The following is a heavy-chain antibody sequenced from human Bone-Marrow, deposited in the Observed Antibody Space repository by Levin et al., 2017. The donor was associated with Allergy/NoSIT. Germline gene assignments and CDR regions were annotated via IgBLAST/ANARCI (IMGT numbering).Heavy chain of an antibody. Sequence: GGSLRLSCVASGSTFSAYWMSWVRQAPRKGLEWVANIKQDGSEKYYVDSVEGRFTISRDNAKHSVYLQLNSLRVEDTGIYYCARELTRRISVAAIGAFGLWGQGTIVTVSP. V-gene: IGHV3-7*04. D-gene: IGHD2-21*02. CDR1: GSTFSAYW. CDR2: IKQDGSEK. J-gene: IGHJ3*01. CDR3: ARELTRRISVAAIGAFGL.